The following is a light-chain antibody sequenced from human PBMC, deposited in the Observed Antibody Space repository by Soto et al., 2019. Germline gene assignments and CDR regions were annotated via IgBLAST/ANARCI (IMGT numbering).Light chain of an antibody. Sequence: EIVMTQSPATLSVSPGERATLSCRASQTVYTTLAWYQQKPGQAPRLLIYGASTRATGIPARFSGTGSATEFTLTIRSLQSEDSADYCCQQYGKWPLTFGGGTKVEI. CDR3: QQYGKWPLT. CDR1: QTVYTT. J-gene: IGKJ4*01. CDR2: GAS. V-gene: IGKV3-15*01.